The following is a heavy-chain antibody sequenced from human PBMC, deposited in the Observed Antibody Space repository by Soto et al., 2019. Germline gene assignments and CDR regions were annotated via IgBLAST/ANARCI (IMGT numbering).Heavy chain of an antibody. CDR1: GFTLSSYA. CDR2: ISGGGDFT. CDR3: ARGPTIFGVGVDAFDI. V-gene: IGHV3-23*01. J-gene: IGHJ3*02. Sequence: EVQMLESGGGLVQPGGSLRLSCAALGFTLSSYALSWVRQAPGKGLGWVSGISGGGDFTFDADAVRGRFTISRDNSMNTLYLQMNSLRVEDTAVYYCARGPTIFGVGVDAFDIWGQGTMATVSS. D-gene: IGHD3-3*01.